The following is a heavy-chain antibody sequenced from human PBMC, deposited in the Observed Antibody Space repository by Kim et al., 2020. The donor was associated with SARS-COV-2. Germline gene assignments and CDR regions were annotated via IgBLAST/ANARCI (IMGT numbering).Heavy chain of an antibody. Sequence: GGSLRLSCAASGFTFSSYGMHWVRQAPGKGLEWVAVISYDGSNKYYADSVKGRFTISRDNSKNTLYLQMNSLRAEDTAVYYCAKASAELELRGYFDYWGQGTLVTVSS. V-gene: IGHV3-30*18. CDR2: ISYDGSNK. CDR3: AKASAELELRGYFDY. D-gene: IGHD1-7*01. J-gene: IGHJ4*02. CDR1: GFTFSSYG.